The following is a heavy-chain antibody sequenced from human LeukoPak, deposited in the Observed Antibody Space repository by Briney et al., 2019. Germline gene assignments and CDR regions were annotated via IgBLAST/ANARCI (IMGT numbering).Heavy chain of an antibody. CDR2: INPNSGGT. V-gene: IGHV1-2*02. D-gene: IGHD3-22*01. CDR3: ARDRDDSSGYYRETLFDY. Sequence: AASVKVSCKASGYTFTGYYMHWVRQAPGQGLEWMGWINPNSGGTNYAQKFQGRVTMTRDTSISTAYMELSRLRSDDTAVYYCARDRDDSSGYYRETLFDYWGQGTLVTVSS. CDR1: GYTFTGYY. J-gene: IGHJ4*02.